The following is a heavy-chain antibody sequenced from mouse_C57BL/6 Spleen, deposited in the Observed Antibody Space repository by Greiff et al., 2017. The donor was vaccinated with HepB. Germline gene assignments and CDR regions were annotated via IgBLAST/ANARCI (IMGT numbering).Heavy chain of an antibody. CDR3: ARDDYDASYAMDY. V-gene: IGHV1-54*01. CDR2: INPGSGGT. CDR1: GYAFTNYL. D-gene: IGHD2-4*01. J-gene: IGHJ4*01. Sequence: VQRGEAGAGLVRPGASVKVSCKASGYAFTNYLIEWVKQRPGQGLEWIGVINPGSGGTNYNEKFKGKATLTADKSSSTAYMQLSSLTSEDSAVYFCARDDYDASYAMDYWGQGTSVTVSS.